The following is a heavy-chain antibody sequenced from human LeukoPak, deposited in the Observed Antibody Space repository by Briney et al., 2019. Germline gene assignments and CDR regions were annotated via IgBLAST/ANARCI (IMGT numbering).Heavy chain of an antibody. CDR3: TFSSYGDHIGVDAFDM. V-gene: IGHV3-74*01. J-gene: IGHJ3*02. CDR2: INSRGSTT. CDR1: GFTFSSYW. D-gene: IGHD4-17*01. Sequence: GESLRLSCAASGFTFSSYWMHWVRQAPGKGPVWVSRINSRGSTTDYAHSVKGRFTISRDNAKNTVYLQMNSLSAEDTAMYYCTFSSYGDHIGVDAFDMWGQGTMVTVYS.